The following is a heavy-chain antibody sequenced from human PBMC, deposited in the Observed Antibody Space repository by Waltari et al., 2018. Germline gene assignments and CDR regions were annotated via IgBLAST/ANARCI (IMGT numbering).Heavy chain of an antibody. Sequence: QVQLVQSGAEVKTPGSSLTVSCQASGGTLRSYAISWVRRAPGQGLEWMGRIIPIFGTANYAQKFQGRVTITADKSTSTAYMELSSLRSEDTAVYYCATVDTAMYYYYYGMDVWGQGTTVTVSS. V-gene: IGHV1-69*08. D-gene: IGHD5-18*01. CDR1: GGTLRSYA. CDR2: IIPIFGTA. CDR3: ATVDTAMYYYYYGMDV. J-gene: IGHJ6*02.